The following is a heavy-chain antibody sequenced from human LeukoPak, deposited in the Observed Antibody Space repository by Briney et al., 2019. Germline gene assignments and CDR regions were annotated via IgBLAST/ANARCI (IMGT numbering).Heavy chain of an antibody. D-gene: IGHD3-3*01. CDR1: GFTVSSNY. Sequence: GGSLRLSCAASGFTVSSNYMSWVRQAPGKGLEWVSVIYSGGSTHYADSVKGRSTISRDNSKNTLYLQMNSLRAEDTAVYYCARDRGLDDFWSGYYYYYGMDVWGQGTTVTVS. V-gene: IGHV3-53*01. J-gene: IGHJ6*02. CDR3: ARDRGLDDFWSGYYYYYGMDV. CDR2: IYSGGST.